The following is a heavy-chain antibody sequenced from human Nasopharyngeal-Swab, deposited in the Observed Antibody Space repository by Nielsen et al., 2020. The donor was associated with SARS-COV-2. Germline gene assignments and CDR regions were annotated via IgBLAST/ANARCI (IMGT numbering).Heavy chain of an antibody. J-gene: IGHJ6*03. D-gene: IGHD5/OR15-5a*01. CDR3: AKALYASELTYFYHMDV. CDR2: ISGSGGSA. V-gene: IGHV3-23*01. Sequence: GESLKISCAASGFTFSSSAMSWVRQAPGKGMEWVSVISGSGGSARYADSVKGRFTISRDNSRNTLYLQMNSLRAEDTAVYYCAKALYASELTYFYHMDVWGKGTTVTVSS. CDR1: GFTFSSSA.